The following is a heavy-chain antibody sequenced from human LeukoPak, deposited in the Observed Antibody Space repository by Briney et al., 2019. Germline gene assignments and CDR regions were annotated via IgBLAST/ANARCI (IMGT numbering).Heavy chain of an antibody. J-gene: IGHJ4*02. Sequence: GESLKISCKGSGYSFTSYWIGWVRQMPGKGLEWMGIIYPGDSDTRYSPSFQGQVTISADKSISTAYLQWSSLKASDTAMYYSARQTPVDTAMATSMDYWGQGTLVTVSS. D-gene: IGHD5-18*01. CDR2: IYPGDSDT. V-gene: IGHV5-51*01. CDR3: ARQTPVDTAMATSMDY. CDR1: GYSFTSYW.